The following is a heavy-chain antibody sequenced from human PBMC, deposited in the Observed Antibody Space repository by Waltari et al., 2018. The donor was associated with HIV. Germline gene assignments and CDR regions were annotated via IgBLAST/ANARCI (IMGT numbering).Heavy chain of an antibody. CDR2: MNPNSGNT. CDR1: GYTFTSYD. V-gene: IGHV1-8*01. Sequence: QVQLVQSGAEVKKPGASVKVSCKASGYTFTSYDINWVRPATGQGLEGMGWMNPNSGNTGYAQKFQGRVTMTRNTSISTAYMELSSLRSEDTAVYYCARRRAARPGWFDPWGQGTLVTVSS. J-gene: IGHJ5*02. D-gene: IGHD6-6*01. CDR3: ARRRAARPGWFDP.